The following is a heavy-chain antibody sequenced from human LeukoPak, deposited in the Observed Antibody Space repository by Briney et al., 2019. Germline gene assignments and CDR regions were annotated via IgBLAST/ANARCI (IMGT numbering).Heavy chain of an antibody. CDR2: INPNTAGK. Sequence: CMRRINPNTAGKNYAQKLQGRVTITTDTSTSTAYMELRSLRSDDTAVYYCARVVGAPDYWGQGTLVTVSS. V-gene: IGHV1-18*01. D-gene: IGHD1-26*01. CDR3: ARVVGAPDY. J-gene: IGHJ4*02.